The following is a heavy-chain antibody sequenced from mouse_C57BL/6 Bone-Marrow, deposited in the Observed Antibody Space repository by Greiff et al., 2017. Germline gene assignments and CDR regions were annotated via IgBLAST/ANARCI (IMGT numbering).Heavy chain of an antibody. V-gene: IGHV14-4*01. CDR2: IGPEIGDN. CDR1: GFNIQDDY. CDR3: SSFDGNYFDF. J-gene: IGHJ2*01. Sequence: VQLQQSGAELVRPGASVKLSCTASGFNIQDDYIPWVNQRPEQCLEWIGWIGPEIGDNEYASKFQGKATITSDTSSNTAYLQLSSLTSEDTAVYYCSSFDGNYFDFWGQGTPLTVAS. D-gene: IGHD2-3*01.